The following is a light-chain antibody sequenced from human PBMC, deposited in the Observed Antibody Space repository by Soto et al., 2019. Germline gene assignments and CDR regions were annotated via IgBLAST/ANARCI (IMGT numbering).Light chain of an antibody. Sequence: QSVLTQPASVSGSPGQSITISCTGTSSYVGHYNYVSWYQQHPGNAPKLIIFDVSIRPSGVSDRFSGSKSGNTASLTISGLQAEDEADYYCCSYTRTSSRVFGTGTKVTVL. J-gene: IGLJ1*01. CDR3: CSYTRTSSRV. CDR1: SSYVGHYNY. V-gene: IGLV2-14*03. CDR2: DVS.